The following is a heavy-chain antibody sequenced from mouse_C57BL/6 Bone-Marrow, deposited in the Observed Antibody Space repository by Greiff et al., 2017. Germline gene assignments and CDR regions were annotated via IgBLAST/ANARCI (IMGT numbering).Heavy chain of an antibody. V-gene: IGHV5-12*01. CDR1: GFTFSDYY. CDR3: GRHYYGPEV. D-gene: IGHD1-1*01. J-gene: IGHJ1*03. CDR2: ISNGGGST. Sequence: DVKLVESGGGLVQPGGSLKLSCAASGFTFSDYYMYWVRQTPEKRLEWVAYISNGGGSTYYPDTVKGRFTISRNNAKNTLYLQMSRLKSEETAMYYCGRHYYGPEVWGTGTTGTVSS.